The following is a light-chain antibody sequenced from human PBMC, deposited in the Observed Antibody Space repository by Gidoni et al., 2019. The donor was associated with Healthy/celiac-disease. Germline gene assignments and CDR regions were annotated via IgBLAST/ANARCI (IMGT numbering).Light chain of an antibody. CDR2: GAS. CDR1: QSVSSSY. J-gene: IGKJ1*01. V-gene: IGKV3-20*01. CDR3: QQYGSSPWT. Sequence: LSCRASQSVSSSYLAWYQQKPGQAPRLLIYGASSRATGIPDRFSGSGSGTDFTLTISRLEPEDFAVYYCQQYGSSPWTFGQGTKVEIK.